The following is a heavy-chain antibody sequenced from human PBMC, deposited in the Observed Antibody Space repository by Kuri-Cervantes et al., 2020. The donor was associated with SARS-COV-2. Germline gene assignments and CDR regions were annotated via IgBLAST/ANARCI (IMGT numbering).Heavy chain of an antibody. Sequence: GGSLRLSCAASGFTFNDYCMGWIRQASGKGLEWVGRVRGKANNYATAYAASVKGRFTISRDDSKNMAYLQMNSLKTEDTAVYYCTTLIDYWGQGALVTVSS. CDR2: VRGKANNYAT. CDR3: TTLIDY. V-gene: IGHV3-73*01. CDR1: GFTFNDYC. J-gene: IGHJ4*02.